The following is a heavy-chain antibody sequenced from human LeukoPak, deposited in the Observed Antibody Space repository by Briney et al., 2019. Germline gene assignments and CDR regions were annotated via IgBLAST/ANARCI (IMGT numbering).Heavy chain of an antibody. Sequence: GGSLRLPCAASGFTFSSYAMSWVRQAPGKGLEWVSAISASGGSTYFADSVKGRFTLSRDNSKNTLYLQMNSLRAEDTALYYCAKDREVRGVMPYYFDYWGQGTLVTVSS. CDR2: ISASGGST. D-gene: IGHD3-10*01. J-gene: IGHJ4*02. CDR1: GFTFSSYA. CDR3: AKDREVRGVMPYYFDY. V-gene: IGHV3-23*01.